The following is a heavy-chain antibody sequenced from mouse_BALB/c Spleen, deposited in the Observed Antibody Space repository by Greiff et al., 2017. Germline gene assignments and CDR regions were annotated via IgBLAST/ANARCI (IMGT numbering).Heavy chain of an antibody. D-gene: IGHD1-1*01. CDR3: ARDYYGSSYEGVWFAY. Sequence: QVQLQQSGPELVKPGASVKIFCKASGYAFSSSWMNWVKQRPGQGLEWIGRIYPGDGDTNYNGKFKGKATLTADKSSSTAYMQLSSLTSVDSAVYFCARDYYGSSYEGVWFAYWGQGTLVTVSA. CDR1: GYAFSSSW. CDR2: IYPGDGDT. V-gene: IGHV1-82*01. J-gene: IGHJ3*01.